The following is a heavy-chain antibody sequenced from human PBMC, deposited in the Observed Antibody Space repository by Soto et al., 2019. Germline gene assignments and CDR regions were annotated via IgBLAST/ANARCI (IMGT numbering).Heavy chain of an antibody. CDR2: IYYSGST. V-gene: IGHV4-59*01. CDR1: GGSISSYY. Sequence: SETLSLTCTFSGGSISSYYWSWIRQPPGKGLEWIGYIYYSGSTNYNPSLKSRVTISVDTSKNQFSLKLSSVTAADTAVYYCARTGVDQYYFDYWGQGTLVTVSS. D-gene: IGHD3-3*01. J-gene: IGHJ4*02. CDR3: ARTGVDQYYFDY.